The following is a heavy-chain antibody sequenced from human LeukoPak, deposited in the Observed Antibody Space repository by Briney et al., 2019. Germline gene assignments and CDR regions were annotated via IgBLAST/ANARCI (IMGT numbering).Heavy chain of an antibody. Sequence: QPGGSLRLSCTASGFNFSRNGMHWVRQAPGKGLEWVAFIRFDGTNTLYAASVRGRFTTSRDNSRNTVYLQLNSLTSEDTAVYLCATDFDDVSGDYYYIPEYWGRGTLVTVSS. CDR2: IRFDGTNT. CDR3: ATDFDDVSGDYYYIPEY. D-gene: IGHD3-22*01. J-gene: IGHJ4*02. CDR1: GFNFSRNG. V-gene: IGHV3-30*02.